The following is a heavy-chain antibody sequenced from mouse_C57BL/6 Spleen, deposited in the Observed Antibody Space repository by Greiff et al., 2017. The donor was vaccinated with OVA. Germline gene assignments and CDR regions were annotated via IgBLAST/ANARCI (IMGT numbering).Heavy chain of an antibody. CDR3: ARWFNAMDY. CDR1: GYTFTSYW. V-gene: IGHV1-64*01. J-gene: IGHJ4*01. Sequence: QVQLKQSGAELVKPGASVKLSCKASGYTFTSYWMHWVKQRPGQGLEWIGMIHPNSGSTNYNEKFKSKATLTVDKSSSTAYMQLSSLTSEDSAVYYCARWFNAMDYWGQGTSVTVSS. CDR2: IHPNSGST. D-gene: IGHD2-2*01.